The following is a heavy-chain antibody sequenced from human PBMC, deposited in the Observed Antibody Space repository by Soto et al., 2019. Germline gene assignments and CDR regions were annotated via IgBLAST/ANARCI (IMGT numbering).Heavy chain of an antibody. CDR2: IWYDGNTK. J-gene: IGHJ6*02. CDR1: GFTFSTYG. CDR3: ARPLVAPVAGPYYYGMDV. Sequence: GGSVRLSCAASGFTFSTYGFNWVRQAPGKGLEWVAVIWYDGNTKYYADSVKGRFTISRDNSKNTLYLQMNSLTAEDTAVYYCARPLVAPVAGPYYYGMDVWGQGTTVTVSS. V-gene: IGHV3-33*01. D-gene: IGHD6-19*01.